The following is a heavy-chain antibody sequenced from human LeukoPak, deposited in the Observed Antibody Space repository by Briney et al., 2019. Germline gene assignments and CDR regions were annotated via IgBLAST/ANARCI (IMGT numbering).Heavy chain of an antibody. D-gene: IGHD3-3*01. CDR1: GYTFTGYY. J-gene: IGHJ5*02. CDR2: INPNSGST. Sequence: SDKVSCKASGYTFTGYYMHWMQQAPRQGLERMGWINPNSGSTNYAQKFQGKVTMTRDTSISTAYMGLSRLRSDDTAVYSCARGQVTIFGVGGSWFDPWGQGTLVTVSS. CDR3: ARGQVTIFGVGGSWFDP. V-gene: IGHV1-2*02.